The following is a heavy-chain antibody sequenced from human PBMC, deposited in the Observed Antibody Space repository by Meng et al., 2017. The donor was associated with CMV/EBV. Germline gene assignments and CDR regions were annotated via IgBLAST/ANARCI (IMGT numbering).Heavy chain of an antibody. CDR1: GYSFPTYW. Sequence: GESLKISCKGSGYSFPTYWIAWVRHMPGKGLEWMGIINPGDSDNKYSPSFEGQVTISADKSNGAAYLQWTSLKASDTAIYYWARAAYYYILTGYYSHEYYGMDVWGQGTTVTVSS. V-gene: IGHV5-51*01. J-gene: IGHJ6*02. D-gene: IGHD3-9*01. CDR3: ARAAYYYILTGYYSHEYYGMDV. CDR2: INPGDSDN.